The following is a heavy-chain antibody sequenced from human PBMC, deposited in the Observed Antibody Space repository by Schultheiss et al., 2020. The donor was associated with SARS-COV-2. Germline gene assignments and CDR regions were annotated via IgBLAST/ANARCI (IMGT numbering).Heavy chain of an antibody. CDR3: ARDEGLMVYASSYYYGMDV. V-gene: IGHV3-74*01. J-gene: IGHJ6*02. CDR1: GFTFSSYW. Sequence: SCAASGFTFSSYWMHWVRQPPGKGLVWVARINADGSSTNYADSVKGRFTISRDNAKNSLYLQMNSLRAEDTAVYYCARDEGLMVYASSYYYGMDVWGQGTTVTVSS. D-gene: IGHD2-8*01. CDR2: INADGSST.